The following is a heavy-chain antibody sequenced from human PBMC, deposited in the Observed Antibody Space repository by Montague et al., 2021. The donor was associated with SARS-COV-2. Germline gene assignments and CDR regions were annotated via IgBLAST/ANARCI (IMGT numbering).Heavy chain of an antibody. CDR2: TYYRSKWDS. CDR1: GDSVSRKSVA. J-gene: IGHJ3*02. CDR3: ASSGITLTGLDAFDI. Sequence: CAISGDSVSRKSVAWNWIRQSPSRGLEWLGRTYYRSKWDSDYAESVKRRLVITPGTSKNQVSLQLNSVIPEDTAVYFCASSGITLTGLDAFDICGQGTMVPVS. D-gene: IGHD3-9*01. V-gene: IGHV6-1*01.